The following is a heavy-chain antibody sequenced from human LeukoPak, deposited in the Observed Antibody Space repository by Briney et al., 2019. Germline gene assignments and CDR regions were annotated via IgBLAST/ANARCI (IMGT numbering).Heavy chain of an antibody. D-gene: IGHD3-9*01. CDR2: IKSKTDGGTT. CDR3: TTDYYYDILTGYYTPLDYFDY. Sequence: GGSLRLSCAASGFTFSNAWMSWVRQAPGKGLEWVGRIKSKTDGGTTDYAAPVKGRFTISRDDSKNTLYLQMNSLKPEDTAVYYCTTDYYYDILTGYYTPLDYFDYWGQGTLVTVSS. J-gene: IGHJ4*02. CDR1: GFTFSNAW. V-gene: IGHV3-15*01.